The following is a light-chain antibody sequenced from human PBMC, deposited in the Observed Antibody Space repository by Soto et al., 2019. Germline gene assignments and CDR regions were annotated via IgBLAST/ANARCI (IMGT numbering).Light chain of an antibody. CDR1: QSVGSH. CDR2: DAS. J-gene: IGKJ4*01. V-gene: IGKV3-11*01. Sequence: EIVLTQSPATLSSSPGERATLSCRASQSVGSHLSWYQQKPNQAPRLLIYDASNRATRIPARFSGSGSGTDFTLTISSLEPEDFAIYYCQQRSNWRLTFGGGTKVEIK. CDR3: QQRSNWRLT.